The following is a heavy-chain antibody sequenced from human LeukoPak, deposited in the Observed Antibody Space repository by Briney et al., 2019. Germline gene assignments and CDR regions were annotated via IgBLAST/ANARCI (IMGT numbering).Heavy chain of an antibody. V-gene: IGHV1-18*01. CDR3: ARDCRAVAGSFDY. D-gene: IGHD6-19*01. J-gene: IGHJ4*02. Sequence: ASVKVSCKTSGYTFTTYGITWVRQAPGQGLEWMGWISTYNGNTNYAQMLQGRVTMTRDMSTSTVYMELSSLRSEDTAVYYCARDCRAVAGSFDYWGQGTLVTVSS. CDR1: GYTFTTYG. CDR2: ISTYNGNT.